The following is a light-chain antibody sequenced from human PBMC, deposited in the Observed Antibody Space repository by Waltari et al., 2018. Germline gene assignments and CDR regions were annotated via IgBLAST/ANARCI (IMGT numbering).Light chain of an antibody. CDR1: QGISSY. CDR3: QQLNSYPPYT. Sequence: IQLTQSPSSLSASVGDRVPITCRASQGISSYLAWYQQKPGKAPKLLIYAASTLQSGVPSRFSGSGSGTDFTLTISSLQPEDFATYYCQQLNSYPPYTFGQGTKLEIK. CDR2: AAS. V-gene: IGKV1-9*01. J-gene: IGKJ2*01.